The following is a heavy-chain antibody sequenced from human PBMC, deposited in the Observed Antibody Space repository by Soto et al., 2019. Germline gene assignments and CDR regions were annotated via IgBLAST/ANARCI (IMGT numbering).Heavy chain of an antibody. V-gene: IGHV1-69*01. CDR1: GDSFSIYA. D-gene: IGHD2-2*01. Sequence: QVQLVQSGAEVKKPGSSVKVSCKASGDSFSIYAISWVRRAPGQGLEWMGGIIPLFGTPNYAQNFQGRVTITAAEATTTAYRELMSLRSDDTAVYYCARNVKNVVEPVNQSDVYYYGMDVWGQGTTVTVSS. CDR2: IIPLFGTP. CDR3: ARNVKNVVEPVNQSDVYYYGMDV. J-gene: IGHJ6*02.